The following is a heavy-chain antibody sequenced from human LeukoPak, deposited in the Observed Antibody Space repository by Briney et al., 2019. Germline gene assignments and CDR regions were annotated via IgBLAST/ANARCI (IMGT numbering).Heavy chain of an antibody. D-gene: IGHD3-22*01. CDR2: IYTSGST. CDR1: GGSISNYY. CDR3: ARGPYYDSTRTSAFDI. J-gene: IGHJ3*02. V-gene: IGHV4-4*07. Sequence: PSETLSLTCTVSGGSISNYYWSWIRQPAGKGLECIGRIYTSGSTNYNPSLKSRVTMPVDTSKNQFSLNLISVTAADTAVYYCARGPYYDSTRTSAFDIWGQGTMVTVSS.